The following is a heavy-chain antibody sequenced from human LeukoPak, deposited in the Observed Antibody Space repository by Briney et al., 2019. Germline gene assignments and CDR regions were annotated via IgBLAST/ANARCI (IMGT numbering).Heavy chain of an antibody. V-gene: IGHV4-59*12. CDR1: GGSISSYY. CDR2: IYYSGST. J-gene: IGHJ6*03. CDR3: ASLRVGSSFGYQYYIDV. Sequence: SETLSLTCTVSGGSISSYYWSWIRQPPGKGLEWIGYIYYSGSTNYNPSLKSRVTISVDTSKNQFSLKLSSVTAADTAVYYCASLRVGSSFGYQYYIDVWGKGTTVTVSS. D-gene: IGHD6-13*01.